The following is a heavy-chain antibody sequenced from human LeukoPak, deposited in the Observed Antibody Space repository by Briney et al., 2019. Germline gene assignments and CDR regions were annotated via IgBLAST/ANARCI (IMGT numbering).Heavy chain of an antibody. CDR2: ISYDGSNK. D-gene: IGHD2-21*02. V-gene: IGHV3-30-3*01. CDR1: GFTFSSYA. J-gene: IGHJ6*02. CDR3: ARPLAYCGGDCFGDYYYYGMDV. Sequence: GRSLRLSCAASGFTFSSYAMHWVRQAPGKGLEWVAVISYDGSNKYYADSVKGRFTISRDNSKNTLYLQMNSLRAEGTAVYYCARPLAYCGGDCFGDYYYYGMDVWGQGTTVTVSS.